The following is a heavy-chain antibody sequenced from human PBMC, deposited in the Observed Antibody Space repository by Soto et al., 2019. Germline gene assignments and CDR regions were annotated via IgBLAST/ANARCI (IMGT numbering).Heavy chain of an antibody. V-gene: IGHV2-5*02. J-gene: IGHJ4*02. CDR1: GFSLTTSGVG. CDR3: AHRVLRTVFGLVTTTAIYFDF. Sequence: QITLKESGPTVVKPTETLTLTCTFSGFSLTTSGVGVGWFRQSPGKSPEWLPLIYWDDDKRYSTSLNSRLIITKDNSKNKVVLTMANVDPADTATYYCAHRVLRTVFGLVTTTAIYFDFWGPGTPVVVAS. CDR2: IYWDDDK. D-gene: IGHD3-3*01.